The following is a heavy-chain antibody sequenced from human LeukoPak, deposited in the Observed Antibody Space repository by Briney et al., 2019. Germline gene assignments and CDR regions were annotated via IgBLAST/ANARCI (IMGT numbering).Heavy chain of an antibody. CDR1: GFTFSSYA. CDR3: ARAPVVAAIRTHFDI. CDR2: ISYDGSNK. Sequence: GRSLRLSCAASGFTFSSYAMHWVRQAPGKGLEWVAVISYDGSNKYYADSVKGRSTISRDNSKNTLYLQMNSLRAEDTAVYYCARAPVVAAIRTHFDIWGQGTMVTVSS. V-gene: IGHV3-30-3*01. D-gene: IGHD2-15*01. J-gene: IGHJ3*02.